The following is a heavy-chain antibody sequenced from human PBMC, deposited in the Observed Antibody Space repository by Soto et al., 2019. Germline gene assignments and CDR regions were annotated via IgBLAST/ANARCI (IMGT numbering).Heavy chain of an antibody. Sequence: ESGGGLVQPGGSLRLSCAASGFTFSSYAMSWVRQAPGKGLEWVSAISGSGGSTYYADSVKGRFTISRDNSKNTLYLQMNSLRAEDTAVYYCAKSYGSGSYEVEYFDYWGQGTLVTVSS. CDR2: ISGSGGST. CDR3: AKSYGSGSYEVEYFDY. J-gene: IGHJ4*02. CDR1: GFTFSSYA. V-gene: IGHV3-23*01. D-gene: IGHD3-10*01.